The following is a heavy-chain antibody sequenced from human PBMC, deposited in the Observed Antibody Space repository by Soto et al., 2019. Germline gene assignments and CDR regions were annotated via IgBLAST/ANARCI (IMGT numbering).Heavy chain of an antibody. CDR1: GYTFTSYG. Sequence: VQLVQSGAEVKKPGASVKVSCKASGYTFTSYGISWVRQAPGQGLEWMGWISAYNGNTNYAQKLQGRVTMTTDTSTSTAYMELRSLRSDDTAVYYCARDGPTYYDFWSGLKAFDIWGQGTMVTVSS. D-gene: IGHD3-3*01. CDR2: ISAYNGNT. CDR3: ARDGPTYYDFWSGLKAFDI. J-gene: IGHJ3*02. V-gene: IGHV1-18*01.